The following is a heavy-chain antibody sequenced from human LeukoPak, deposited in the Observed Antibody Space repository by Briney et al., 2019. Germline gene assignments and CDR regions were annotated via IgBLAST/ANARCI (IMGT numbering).Heavy chain of an antibody. CDR3: ARGRRQKPFDY. CDR2: INHSGST. Sequence: PSETLSLTCAVYGGSFSGYYWSWIRQPPGKGLEWIGEINHSGSTNYNPSLKSRVTISLDTSKNQFSLKLSSVTAADTAVYYCARGRRQKPFDYWGQGTLVTVSS. CDR1: GGSFSGYY. V-gene: IGHV4-34*01. J-gene: IGHJ4*02.